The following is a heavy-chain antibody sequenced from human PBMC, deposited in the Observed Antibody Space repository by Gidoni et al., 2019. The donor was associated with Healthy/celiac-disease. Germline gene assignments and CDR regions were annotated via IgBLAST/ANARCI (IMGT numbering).Heavy chain of an antibody. CDR2: IKQDGSEK. Sequence: EVQLVESGGGLVQPGGSLRLSCAASGFTFSVDWMSWVRQAPGKGLEWVANIKQDGSEKYYVDPAKGRFTISRDNAKNSLYLQMNSLRAEDTAVYYCARTSLYSGYGDWGQGTLVTVSS. D-gene: IGHD5-12*01. V-gene: IGHV3-7*04. J-gene: IGHJ4*02. CDR1: GFTFSVDW. CDR3: ARTSLYSGYGD.